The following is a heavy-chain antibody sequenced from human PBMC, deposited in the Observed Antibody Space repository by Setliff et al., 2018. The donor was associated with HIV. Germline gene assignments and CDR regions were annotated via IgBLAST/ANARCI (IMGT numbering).Heavy chain of an antibody. J-gene: IGHJ6*02. CDR3: ARDGEEYVNGWYWWADYYYYGMDV. Sequence: GASVKVSCKASGGTFSSYAISWVRQAPGQGLEWMGGIIPIFGTANYAQKFQGRVTITTDESTSTAYMELSSLRSEDTAVYYCARDGEEYVNGWYWWADYYYYGMDVWGQGTTVTVSS. V-gene: IGHV1-69*05. CDR1: GGTFSSYA. CDR2: IIPIFGTA. D-gene: IGHD2-8*02.